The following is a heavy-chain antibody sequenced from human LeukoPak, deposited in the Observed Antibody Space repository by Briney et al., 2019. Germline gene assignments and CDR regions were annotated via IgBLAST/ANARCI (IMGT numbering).Heavy chain of an antibody. CDR3: ARRYCSSSSSTLDY. Sequence: GGSLRLSCAASGFTFSTYEMNWVRQAPGKGLEWVSYISSRDSTIYYADSVKGRFTISRDNAKNSLYLQMNSLRAEDTAVYYCARRYCSSSSSTLDYWGQGTLVTVSS. J-gene: IGHJ4*02. V-gene: IGHV3-48*03. D-gene: IGHD2-2*01. CDR1: GFTFSTYE. CDR2: ISSRDSTI.